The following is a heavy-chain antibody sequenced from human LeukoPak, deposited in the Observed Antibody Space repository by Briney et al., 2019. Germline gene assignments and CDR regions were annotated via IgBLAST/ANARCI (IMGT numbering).Heavy chain of an antibody. V-gene: IGHV4-34*01. CDR2: INHSEAT. J-gene: IGHJ1*01. CDR1: GGSISSYY. CDR3: AREAQYCSGGRCYGGYFQH. D-gene: IGHD2-15*01. Sequence: SETLSLTCTVSGGSISSYYWSWIRQPPGEGLEWIGEINHSEATDYNPSFKSRATILVDTSKNQFSLKLSSVTAADTAVYYCAREAQYCSGGRCYGGYFQHWGQGTLVTVSS.